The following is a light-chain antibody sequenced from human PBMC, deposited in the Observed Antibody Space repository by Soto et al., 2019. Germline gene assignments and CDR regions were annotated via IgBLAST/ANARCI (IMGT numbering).Light chain of an antibody. CDR1: RSDVGGYNL. V-gene: IGLV2-23*01. J-gene: IGLJ1*01. CDR3: CSYAGSSTFV. Sequence: QSVLSQPTSLSGTPGQSITISYTGTRSDVGGYNLVSWYQQHPGKAPKLMIYEGSKRPSGVSNRFSGSKSGNTASLTISALQAEDEADYYCCSYAGSSTFVFGSGTRVTVL. CDR2: EGS.